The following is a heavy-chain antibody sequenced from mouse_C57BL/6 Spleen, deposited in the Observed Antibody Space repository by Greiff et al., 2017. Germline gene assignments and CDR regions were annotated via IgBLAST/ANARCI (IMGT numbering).Heavy chain of an antibody. CDR1: GYTFTSYW. Sequence: QVQLQQPGTELVKPGASVKLSCKASGYTFTSYWMHWVKPRPGQGLEWIGNINPSNGGTNYNEKFKSKATLTVDKSSSTAYMQLSSLTSEDSAVYYCARWELDYYGSSLFDYWGQGTTLTVSS. D-gene: IGHD1-1*01. CDR3: ARWELDYYGSSLFDY. V-gene: IGHV1-53*01. J-gene: IGHJ2*01. CDR2: INPSNGGT.